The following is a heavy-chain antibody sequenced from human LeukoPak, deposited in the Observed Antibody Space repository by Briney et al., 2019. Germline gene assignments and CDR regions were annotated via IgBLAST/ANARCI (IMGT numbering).Heavy chain of an antibody. CDR3: AKDSRGYQDYFDY. V-gene: IGHV3-23*01. CDR2: ISGSGGST. J-gene: IGHJ4*02. CDR1: GGSFSGYY. Sequence: ETLSLTCAVYGGSFSGYYWSWIRQPPGKGLEWVSVISGSGGSTYYAASVKGRFTISRDNSKNTLYLQMNSLRVEDTAVYYCAKDSRGYQDYFDYWGQGTLVTVSS. D-gene: IGHD3-22*01.